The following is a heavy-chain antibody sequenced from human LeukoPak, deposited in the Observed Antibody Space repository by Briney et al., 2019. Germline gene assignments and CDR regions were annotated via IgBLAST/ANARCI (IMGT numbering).Heavy chain of an antibody. D-gene: IGHD3-3*01. CDR2: IIPIFGTA. Sequence: GASVKVSCKASGGTFSSYAISWVRQAPGQGLEWMGGIIPIFGTANYAQKFQGRVTITADESTSTAYMELSSLRSEDTAVYYCARGAFGVDTRTGEGWNYWGKGTLVTGSS. V-gene: IGHV1-69*13. J-gene: IGHJ4*02. CDR1: GGTFSSYA. CDR3: ARGAFGVDTRTGEGWNY.